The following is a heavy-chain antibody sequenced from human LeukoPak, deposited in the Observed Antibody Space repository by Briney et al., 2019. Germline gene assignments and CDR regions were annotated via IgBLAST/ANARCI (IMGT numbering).Heavy chain of an antibody. CDR3: ASWVQSSGEIDY. D-gene: IGHD2-15*01. J-gene: IGHJ4*02. Sequence: ASVTVSLKASGYTFTSYGISRVRQAPGQGMEWMGWISAYNGNTNYAQKLQGRVTITTDTSTSTAYMGLRSLRSDDTAVYYCASWVQSSGEIDYWGQGTLVTVSS. V-gene: IGHV1-18*01. CDR1: GYTFTSYG. CDR2: ISAYNGNT.